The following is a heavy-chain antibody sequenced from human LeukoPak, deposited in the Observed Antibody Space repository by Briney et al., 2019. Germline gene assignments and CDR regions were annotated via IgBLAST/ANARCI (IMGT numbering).Heavy chain of an antibody. Sequence: GGSLRLSCAASGFTFSDYYMTWIRQAPGKGLEWVSYISSSSNNIHYANSVRGRFTISRDNAKSSVYLQMNSLRAEDTAIYYCARAAGWFDPWGQGTLVTVSS. J-gene: IGHJ5*02. V-gene: IGHV3-11*01. CDR1: GFTFSDYY. CDR3: ARAAGWFDP. CDR2: ISSSSNNI.